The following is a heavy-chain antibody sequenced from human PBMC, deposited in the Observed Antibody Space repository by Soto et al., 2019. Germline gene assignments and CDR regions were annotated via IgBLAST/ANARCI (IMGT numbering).Heavy chain of an antibody. CDR2: INAGNGNT. CDR1: GYTFTNYA. D-gene: IGHD3-3*01. Sequence: QVQLVQSGAEVKKPGASVKVSCKASGYTFTNYAMHWVRQAPGQRLEWMGWINAGNGNTKYSQKFQGRVTITRDTSASTAYIELSSLRSEDTAVCYCARGECLYWYFDLWGRGTLVTVSS. CDR3: ARGECLYWYFDL. J-gene: IGHJ2*01. V-gene: IGHV1-3*01.